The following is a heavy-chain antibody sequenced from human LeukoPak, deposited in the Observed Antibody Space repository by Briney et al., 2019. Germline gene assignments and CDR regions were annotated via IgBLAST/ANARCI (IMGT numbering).Heavy chain of an antibody. D-gene: IGHD6-13*01. CDR2: INHSGST. J-gene: IGHJ3*02. V-gene: IGHV4-34*01. Sequence: TSETLSLTCAVYGGSFSGYYWSWIRQPPGKGLEWIGEINHSGSTNYNPSLKSRVTISVDTSKNQFSLKLSSVTAADTAVYYCARYSSSWLKLGAFDIWGQGTMVTVSS. CDR3: ARYSSSWLKLGAFDI. CDR1: GGSFSGYY.